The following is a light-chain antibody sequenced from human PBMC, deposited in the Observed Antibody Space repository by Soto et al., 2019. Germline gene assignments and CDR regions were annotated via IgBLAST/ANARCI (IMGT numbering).Light chain of an antibody. Sequence: QSVLTQPPSVSAAPVQKVTISCSGSSSNIGNNYVSWYQQLPRAAPKLLIYDNNKRPSGIPDRFSGSKSGTSAALGITGLQTGDEADYYCGTWDSSLSTVVFGGGTKLTVL. V-gene: IGLV1-51*01. CDR2: DNN. CDR1: SSNIGNNY. CDR3: GTWDSSLSTVV. J-gene: IGLJ3*02.